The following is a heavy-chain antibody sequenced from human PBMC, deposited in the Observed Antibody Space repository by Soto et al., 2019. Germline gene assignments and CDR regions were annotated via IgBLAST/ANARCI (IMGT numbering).Heavy chain of an antibody. V-gene: IGHV4-39*01. CDR1: GGSISSSSYY. CDR2: IYYSGST. CDR3: ARRECSSTSCWRWYFDL. D-gene: IGHD2-2*01. Sequence: QLQLQESGPGLVKPSETLSLTCTVSGGSISSSSYYWGWIRQPPGKGLEWIGSIYYSGSTYYNPSLKSRVTISEDTSKTQFSLKLSSVTAADTAVYFCARRECSSTSCWRWYFDLWGRGTLVTVSS. J-gene: IGHJ2*01.